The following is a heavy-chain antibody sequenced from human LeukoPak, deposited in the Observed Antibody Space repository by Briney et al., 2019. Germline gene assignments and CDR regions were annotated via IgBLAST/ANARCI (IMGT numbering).Heavy chain of an antibody. CDR1: GYTFTSYG. CDR2: ISAYNGNT. J-gene: IGHJ4*02. D-gene: IGHD2-21*02. V-gene: IGHV1-18*01. Sequence: GASVKVSCKASGYTFTSYGISWVRQAPGQGLEWMGWISAYNGNTNYAQKLQGRVTMTTDTSTSTAYMELRSLRSDDTAVYYCARVRYCGGDRYKEDYWDQGTLVTVSS. CDR3: ARVRYCGGDRYKEDY.